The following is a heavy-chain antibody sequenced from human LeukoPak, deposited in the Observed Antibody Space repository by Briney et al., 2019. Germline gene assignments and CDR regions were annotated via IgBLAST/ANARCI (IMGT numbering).Heavy chain of an antibody. CDR2: IHHTGST. CDR3: TRDRRLDF. V-gene: IGHV4-59*01. Sequence: SETLSLTCTVSGASITSYYWSWIRQPPGKGLEWIGYIHHTGSTNYNPSLTSRVTMSVDTSKNQFSLRLTSVTAADTAVYYCTRDRRLDFWGQGTLVTVSS. J-gene: IGHJ4*02. D-gene: IGHD6-25*01. CDR1: GASITSYY.